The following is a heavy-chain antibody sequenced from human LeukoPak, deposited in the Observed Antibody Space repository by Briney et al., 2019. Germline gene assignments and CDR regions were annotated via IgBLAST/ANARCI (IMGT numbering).Heavy chain of an antibody. CDR2: IRYDGSNK. D-gene: IGHD3-10*01. Sequence: PGGSLRLSCAASGFTFSSYGMHWVRQAPGKGLEWVASIRYDGSNKYYADSVKGRFTISRDNSKNTLYLQMNSLRAEDTAMYYCARAGFTFSDYFGSFFDYWGQGTLVTVSS. J-gene: IGHJ4*02. CDR3: ARAGFTFSDYFGSFFDY. CDR1: GFTFSSYG. V-gene: IGHV3-30*02.